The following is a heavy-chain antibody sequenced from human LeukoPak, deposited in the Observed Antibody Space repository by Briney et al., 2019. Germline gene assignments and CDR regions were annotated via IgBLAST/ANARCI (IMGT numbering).Heavy chain of an antibody. Sequence: SETLSLTCAAYGGSFSGYYWSWIRQPPGKGLEWIGEINHSGSTNYNPSLKSRVTISVDTSKNQFSLKLSSVTAADTAVYYCARFYYDSSGYYYVAYWGQGTLVTVSS. CDR2: INHSGST. D-gene: IGHD3-22*01. V-gene: IGHV4-34*01. J-gene: IGHJ4*02. CDR1: GGSFSGYY. CDR3: ARFYYDSSGYYYVAY.